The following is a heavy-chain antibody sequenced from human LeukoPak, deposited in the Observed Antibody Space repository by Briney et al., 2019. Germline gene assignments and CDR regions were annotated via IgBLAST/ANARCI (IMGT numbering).Heavy chain of an antibody. Sequence: GASVKVSCKAPGYTFTAYYIHWVRQAPGQGREWMGWINPNSGGTNYAQKFQGRVTMTRDTSISTAYMELSWLRSDDTALYYCATDYAGNSVPDYWGQGTLVTVSS. J-gene: IGHJ4*02. CDR2: INPNSGGT. CDR1: GYTFTAYY. CDR3: ATDYAGNSVPDY. D-gene: IGHD4-23*01. V-gene: IGHV1-2*02.